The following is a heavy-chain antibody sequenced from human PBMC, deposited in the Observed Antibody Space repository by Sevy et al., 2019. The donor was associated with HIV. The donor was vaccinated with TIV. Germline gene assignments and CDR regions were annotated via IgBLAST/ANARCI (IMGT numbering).Heavy chain of an antibody. CDR3: ARQATVQGAFDI. Sequence: GGSLRLSCAASGFTVSRNYMSWVRQAPGKGLEWVSGIYSGGDTYYADSVKGRFTISRDNSKNMVSLQVNSLRAEDTALYYCARQATVQGAFDIWGQGTMVTVSS. J-gene: IGHJ3*02. D-gene: IGHD4-17*01. CDR2: IYSGGDT. V-gene: IGHV3-53*01. CDR1: GFTVSRNY.